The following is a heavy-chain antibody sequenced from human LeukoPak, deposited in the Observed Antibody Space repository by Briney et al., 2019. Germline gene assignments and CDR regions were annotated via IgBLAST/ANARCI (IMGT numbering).Heavy chain of an antibody. D-gene: IGHD6-13*01. Sequence: MSSETLSLTCAVYGGSFSGYYWSWIRQPPGKGLEWIGEINHSGSTNYNPSHKSRVTISVDTSKNQFSLKLSSVTAADTAMYYCARHPPIAAAGPPSPFDYWGQGTLVTVSS. CDR2: INHSGST. J-gene: IGHJ4*02. V-gene: IGHV4-34*01. CDR1: GGSFSGYY. CDR3: ARHPPIAAAGPPSPFDY.